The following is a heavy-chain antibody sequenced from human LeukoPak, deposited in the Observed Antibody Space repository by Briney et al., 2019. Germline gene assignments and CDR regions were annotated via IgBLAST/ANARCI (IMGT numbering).Heavy chain of an antibody. D-gene: IGHD3-10*01. V-gene: IGHV1-46*01. J-gene: IGHJ4*02. CDR3: ARAKVGGSGSSRDGYFDY. CDR2: INPSGGST. CDR1: GYSFTSYY. Sequence: ASVKVSCKASGYSFTSYYMHWGRQAPGQGLEWMGIINPSGGSTSYAQKFQGRVTMTRDTSTSTVYMELSSLRSEDTAVYYCARAKVGGSGSSRDGYFDYGGQGTLVTVSS.